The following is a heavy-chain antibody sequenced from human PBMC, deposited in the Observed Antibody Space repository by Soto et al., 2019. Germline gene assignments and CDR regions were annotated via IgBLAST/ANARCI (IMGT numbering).Heavy chain of an antibody. V-gene: IGHV4-59*02. CDR2: IFYSGTT. J-gene: IGHJ4*02. Sequence: PSETLSLTYCFSALYVNSFFLSLIRQSPGKGLEWIGYIFYSGTTNYNPSLRSRVTLSMDTSQNQFSLKLSFVTAADTAIYYCARSGHTFVGAVWVQGILVTGSS. CDR3: ARSGHTFVGAV. CDR1: ALYVNSFF. D-gene: IGHD1-26*01.